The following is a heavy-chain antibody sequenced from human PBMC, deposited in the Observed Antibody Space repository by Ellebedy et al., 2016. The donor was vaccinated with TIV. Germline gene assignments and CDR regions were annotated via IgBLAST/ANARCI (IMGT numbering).Heavy chain of an antibody. D-gene: IGHD6-25*01. V-gene: IGHV3-23*01. CDR1: GFTFSSYA. Sequence: GESLKISCAASGFTFSSYAMSWVRQAPGKGLEWVSGISGSGGSIHYADSVKGRLTISRDNSKNTLYLQMNSLRAEDTAVYYCAKRNGGIAAFEGGYWGQGTLVTVSS. J-gene: IGHJ4*02. CDR3: AKRNGGIAAFEGGY. CDR2: ISGSGGSI.